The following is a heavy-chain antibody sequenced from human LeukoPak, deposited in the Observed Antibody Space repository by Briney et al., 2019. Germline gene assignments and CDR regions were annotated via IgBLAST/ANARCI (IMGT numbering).Heavy chain of an antibody. CDR2: IYYSGST. CDR1: GGSISSSSYY. CDR3: ARDLPPPYYYGSGREGPFDY. Sequence: PSETLSLTCTVSGGSISSSSYYWGWIRQPPGKGLEWIGSIYYSGSTYYNPSLKSRVTISVDTSKNQFSLKLSSVTAADTAVYYCARDLPPPYYYGSGREGPFDYWGQGTLVTVSS. V-gene: IGHV4-39*07. D-gene: IGHD3-10*01. J-gene: IGHJ4*02.